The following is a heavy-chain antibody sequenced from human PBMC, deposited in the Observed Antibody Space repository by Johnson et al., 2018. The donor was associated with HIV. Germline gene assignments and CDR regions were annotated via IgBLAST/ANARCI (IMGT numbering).Heavy chain of an antibody. J-gene: IGHJ3*02. CDR3: AKDVHSSGWYAFDI. V-gene: IGHV3-7*01. CDR1: GFTFSSYA. CDR2: IKQDGREK. D-gene: IGHD6-19*01. Sequence: EVQLVESGGGVVQPGRSLRLSCAASGFTFSSYAMHWVRQAPGKGLEWVANIKQDGREKYYVDSVKGRFTISRDNAKNSLYLQMNSLRAEDTAVYYCAKDVHSSGWYAFDIWGQGTMVTVSS.